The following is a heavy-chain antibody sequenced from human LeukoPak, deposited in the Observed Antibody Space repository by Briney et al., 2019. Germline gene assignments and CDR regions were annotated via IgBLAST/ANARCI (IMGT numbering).Heavy chain of an antibody. CDR3: ARGVKGLRGAFDI. CDR2: IYYSGST. J-gene: IGHJ3*02. V-gene: IGHV4-31*03. D-gene: IGHD3-10*01. CDR1: GGSISSGVYY. Sequence: SQTLSLTCTVSGGSISSGVYYWSWIRQHPGKGLEWIGYIYYSGSTYPNPSLKSRLTMSVDISKNQFSLKLSSVTAADTAVYYCARGVKGLRGAFDIWGQGTMVTVSS.